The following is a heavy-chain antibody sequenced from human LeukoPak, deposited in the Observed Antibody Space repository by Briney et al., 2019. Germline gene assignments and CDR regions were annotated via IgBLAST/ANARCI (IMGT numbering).Heavy chain of an antibody. CDR1: GGSISSYY. J-gene: IGHJ4*02. V-gene: IGHV4-59*01. Sequence: SETLPLTCTVSGGSISSYYWSWIRQPPGKGLEWIGYIYYSGSTNYNPSLKSRVTISVDTSKNQFSLKLSSVTAADTAVYYCARSFGWVGSYDYWGQGTLVTVSS. CDR3: ARSFGWVGSYDY. D-gene: IGHD1-26*01. CDR2: IYYSGST.